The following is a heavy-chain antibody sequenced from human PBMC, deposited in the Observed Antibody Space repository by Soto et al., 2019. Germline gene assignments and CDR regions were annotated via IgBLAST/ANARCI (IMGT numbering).Heavy chain of an antibody. CDR2: ISAYNGIT. CDR1: GYTFTSYG. D-gene: IGHD1-26*01. V-gene: IGHV1-18*01. Sequence: ASVKVSCKASGYTFTSYGISWVRQAPGQGLEWMGWISAYNGITNYAQKLQGRVTMTTDSSTSTAYMELRSLRFDYTAVYYCARAPQWELPNFDYWGQGTLVTVSS. CDR3: ARAPQWELPNFDY. J-gene: IGHJ4*02.